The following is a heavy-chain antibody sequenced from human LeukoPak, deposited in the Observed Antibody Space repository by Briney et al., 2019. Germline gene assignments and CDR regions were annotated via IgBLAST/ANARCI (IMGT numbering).Heavy chain of an antibody. Sequence: GGSLRLSCAASGFTFSSYNMNWVRQAPGKGLEWFSSISSSISYIYYADSVKGRFTISRDNAKNSLYLQMNSLRAEDTAVYYCARGSTYYYDSSGYSDAFDIWGQGTMVTVSS. J-gene: IGHJ3*02. CDR1: GFTFSSYN. CDR2: ISSSISYI. V-gene: IGHV3-21*01. CDR3: ARGSTYYYDSSGYSDAFDI. D-gene: IGHD3-22*01.